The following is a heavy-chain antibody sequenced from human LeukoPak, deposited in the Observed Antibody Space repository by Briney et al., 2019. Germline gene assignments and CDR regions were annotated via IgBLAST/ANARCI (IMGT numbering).Heavy chain of an antibody. Sequence: PSETLSLTCAVSGGSISSYYWSWIRQPPGKGLEWIGYIYYSGSTNYNPSLESRVTISVDTSKNQFSLKLSSVTAADTAVYYCARVGITMVRGVTVRDAFDIWGQGTMVTVSS. V-gene: IGHV4-59*01. J-gene: IGHJ3*02. CDR3: ARVGITMVRGVTVRDAFDI. CDR1: GGSISSYY. D-gene: IGHD3-10*01. CDR2: IYYSGST.